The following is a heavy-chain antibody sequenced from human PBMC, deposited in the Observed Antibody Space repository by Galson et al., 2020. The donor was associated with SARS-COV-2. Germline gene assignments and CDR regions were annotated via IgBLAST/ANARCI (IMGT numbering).Heavy chain of an antibody. CDR3: ARGLQYAFDV. J-gene: IGHJ3*01. CDR2: IYSGGGT. CDR1: GFTDGSNY. V-gene: IGHV3-53*01. Sequence: GESLKISCGASGFTDGSNYLSWVRQSPERGLEWVSVIYSGGGTDYADSVKGRFTISRDNSKNTVYLQMNSLRVEDTALYHCARGLQYAFDVWGQGTMVTVSS. D-gene: IGHD4-4*01.